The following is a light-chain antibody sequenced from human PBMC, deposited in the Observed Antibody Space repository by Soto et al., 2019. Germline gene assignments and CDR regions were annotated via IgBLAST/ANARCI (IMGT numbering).Light chain of an antibody. CDR2: GAS. Sequence: EIVLTQSPGTLSLSPGEGATLSCRASQSVGTNYIAWYQQKPGQAPSLLIYGASSRATDIPDRFSGSGSGTDFTLTISRLEPEDFAMYFCRYYGFGLEAFGQGTRVDIK. CDR1: QSVGTNY. V-gene: IGKV3-20*01. J-gene: IGKJ2*01. CDR3: RYYGFGLEA.